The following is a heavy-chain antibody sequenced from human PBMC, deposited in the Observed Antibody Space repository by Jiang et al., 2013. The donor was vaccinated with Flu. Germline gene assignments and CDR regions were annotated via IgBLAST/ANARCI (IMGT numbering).Heavy chain of an antibody. CDR2: VSPISGST. V-gene: IGHV1-8*01. Sequence: TSYDINWVRQATGQGLEWMGWVSPISGSTGYAQNFQGRITMARDTSISTAYMELSSLTSEDTAVYYCARVPTGYSSGWYADYWGQGTLVTVSS. J-gene: IGHJ4*02. CDR3: ARVPTGYSSGWYADY. CDR1: TSYD. D-gene: IGHD6-19*01.